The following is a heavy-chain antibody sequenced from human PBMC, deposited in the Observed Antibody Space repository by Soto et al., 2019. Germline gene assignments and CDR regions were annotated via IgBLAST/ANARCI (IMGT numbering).Heavy chain of an antibody. CDR1: GDTFTXYX. CDR3: XXXXNXXXV. V-gene: IGHV1-8*01. Sequence: QVQLVQSGAEVKKPGASVKVSCKASGDTFTXYXIKWVRQATGQGLEWMGWMNPNSGNTGYAQKXXXXXXXXXXXXXXXXXXXXXXXXXXXXXXXXXXXXXNXXXVWGQGTTVTVSS. J-gene: IGHJ6*02. CDR2: MNPNSGNT.